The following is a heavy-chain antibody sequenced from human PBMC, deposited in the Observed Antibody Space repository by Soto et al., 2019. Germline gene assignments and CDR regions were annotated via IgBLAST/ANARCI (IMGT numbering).Heavy chain of an antibody. CDR1: GASVRSGGYY. CDR3: ARLYGLDAFDI. Sequence: SETLSLTCTVSGASVRSGGYYWSWIRQPPGKGLEWIGYIYYSGSTNYNPSLKSRVTISVDTSKNQFSLKLSSVTAADTAVYYCARLYGLDAFDIWGQGTMVTVSS. D-gene: IGHD3-16*02. V-gene: IGHV4-61*08. J-gene: IGHJ3*02. CDR2: IYYSGST.